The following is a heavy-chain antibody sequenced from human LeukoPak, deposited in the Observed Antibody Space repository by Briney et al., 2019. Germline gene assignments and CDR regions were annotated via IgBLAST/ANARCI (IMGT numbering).Heavy chain of an antibody. Sequence: SETLSLTCTVYGGSISSYYWSWIRQPPGKGLEWIGYIYYSGSTNYNPSLKSRVTISVDTSKNQFSLKLSSVTAADTAVYYCARDSGSTDAFDIRGQGTMVTVSS. CDR3: ARDSGSTDAFDI. J-gene: IGHJ3*02. D-gene: IGHD6-13*01. CDR1: GGSISSYY. V-gene: IGHV4-59*01. CDR2: IYYSGST.